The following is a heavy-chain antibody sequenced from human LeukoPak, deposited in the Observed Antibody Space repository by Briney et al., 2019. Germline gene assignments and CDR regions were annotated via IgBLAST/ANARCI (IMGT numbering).Heavy chain of an antibody. Sequence: PGGSLRLSCAGSGLTLTNAWVSWVRQAPGKGLEWVGRIKSRTDGGTTDYAAPVEGGFTISRDDSKNTVYLQMNSLKTEDTGVYYCATPYQGGLIMSGYPLNDYYYGMGVWGQGTTVTVSS. CDR2: IKSRTDGGTT. D-gene: IGHD3-16*01. J-gene: IGHJ6*02. V-gene: IGHV3-15*01. CDR3: ATPYQGGLIMSGYPLNDYYYGMGV. CDR1: GLTLTNAW.